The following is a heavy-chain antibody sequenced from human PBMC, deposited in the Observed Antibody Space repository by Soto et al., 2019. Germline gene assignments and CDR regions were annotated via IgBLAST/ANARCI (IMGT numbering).Heavy chain of an antibody. CDR2: INPNSGGT. Sequence: ASVKVSCKASGYTFTGYYMHWVRQAPGQGLEWMGWINPNSGGTNYAQKFQGRVTMTRDTSISTAYMELSRLRSDDTAVYYCASPNYDFWSGYLYYGMDVWGQGTTVTVSS. J-gene: IGHJ6*02. CDR3: ASPNYDFWSGYLYYGMDV. V-gene: IGHV1-2*02. CDR1: GYTFTGYY. D-gene: IGHD3-3*01.